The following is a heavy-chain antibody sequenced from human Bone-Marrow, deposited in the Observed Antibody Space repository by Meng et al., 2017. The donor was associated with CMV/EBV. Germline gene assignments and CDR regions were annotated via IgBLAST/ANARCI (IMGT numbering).Heavy chain of an antibody. CDR1: GFTFSSSW. V-gene: IGHV3-74*01. J-gene: IGHJ5*02. CDR2: IDYDGSSA. D-gene: IGHD3-3*01. Sequence: GESLKISCEASGFTFSSSWMHWVRQVPGKGLVWVSRIDYDGSSATYADSVKGRFTISRDNAKNTLYLQMNSLTAEDTAVYYCARVATLSTIPWFDPWGQGTLVTVSS. CDR3: ARVATLSTIPWFDP.